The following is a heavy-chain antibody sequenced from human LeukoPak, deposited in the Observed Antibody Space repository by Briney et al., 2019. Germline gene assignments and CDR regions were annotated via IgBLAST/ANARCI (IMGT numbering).Heavy chain of an antibody. V-gene: IGHV3-23*01. CDR2: ISPSAVST. J-gene: IGHJ4*02. D-gene: IGHD1-26*01. CDR1: GFTFSDYY. CDR3: ARVPYTGGYFVEF. Sequence: GGSLRLSCAASGFTFSDYYMSWIRQAPGKGLEWVSSISPSAVSTFYADSVQGRFTISKDYSKNTLYLQMSSLRAGDTAVYYCARVPYTGGYFVEFWGQGSQVTVSS.